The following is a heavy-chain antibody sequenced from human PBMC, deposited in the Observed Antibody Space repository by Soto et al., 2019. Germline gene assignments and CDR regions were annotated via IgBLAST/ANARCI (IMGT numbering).Heavy chain of an antibody. D-gene: IGHD3-3*01. CDR2: IYYSGST. Sequence: QVQLQESGPGLVKPSETLSLTCTVSGGSISSYYWSWIRQPPGKGLEWIGYIYYSGSTNYNPSLKSRVTISVDTSKNQCSLKLSSVTAADTAVYYCARVYYDFPYYYYYMDVWGKGTTVTVSS. V-gene: IGHV4-59*08. CDR3: ARVYYDFPYYYYYMDV. J-gene: IGHJ6*03. CDR1: GGSISSYY.